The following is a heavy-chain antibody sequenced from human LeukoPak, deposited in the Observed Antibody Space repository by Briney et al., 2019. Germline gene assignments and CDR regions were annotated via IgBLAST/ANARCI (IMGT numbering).Heavy chain of an antibody. CDR1: GGSFSGYY. J-gene: IGHJ5*02. Sequence: SETLSLTCAVYGGSFSGYYWSWIRQPPGKGLEWIGEINHSGSTNYNPSLKSRVTVSVDTSQNQFSLKLTSVTAADTAMYYCARNVSALVGTARGNWFDPWGQGTLVTVSS. D-gene: IGHD1-26*01. V-gene: IGHV4-34*01. CDR2: INHSGST. CDR3: ARNVSALVGTARGNWFDP.